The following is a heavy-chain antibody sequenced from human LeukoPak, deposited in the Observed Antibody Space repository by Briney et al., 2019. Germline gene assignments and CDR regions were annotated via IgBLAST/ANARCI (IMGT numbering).Heavy chain of an antibody. J-gene: IGHJ3*02. V-gene: IGHV3-23*01. CDR2: ISGRGDNT. D-gene: IGHD3-10*01. CDR1: GFTFSSYA. CDR3: AKDHPTYYYGSGIPDAFDI. Sequence: GGSLRLSCVASGFTFSSYAMNWVRQAPGKGLEWVSAISGRGDNTYNADSVKGRFTISRDNSKNTLYLQMNSLRAEDTAVYYRAKDHPTYYYGSGIPDAFDIWGQGTMVTVSS.